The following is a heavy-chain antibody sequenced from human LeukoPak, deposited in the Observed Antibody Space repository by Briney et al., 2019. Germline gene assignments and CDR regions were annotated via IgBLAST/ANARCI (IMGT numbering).Heavy chain of an antibody. CDR3: ATVRHSLDYYDSRGYYLDY. CDR1: GYTLTALS. V-gene: IGHV1-24*01. D-gene: IGHD3-22*01. Sequence: ASVKVSCKVSGYTLTALSIHWVRQAPGKGLEWMGGFDPEDSETIYAQKFQGRVTMTEDTSTDTAYMELSSLRSEDTAVYYCATVRHSLDYYDSRGYYLDYWGQGTLVTVSS. CDR2: FDPEDSET. J-gene: IGHJ4*02.